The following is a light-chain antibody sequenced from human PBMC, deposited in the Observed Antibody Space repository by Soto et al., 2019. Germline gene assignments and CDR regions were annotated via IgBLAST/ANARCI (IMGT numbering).Light chain of an antibody. Sequence: DIQMTQSPSSVSASVGDRVTITCRASQNIGTWLTRYQQKPGKAPKLLIYAASTLQNGVPSTFSGSGSGTDFTLTISSLQPDDFATYYCQQASAFPLTFGQGTRLEIK. V-gene: IGKV1-12*01. CDR2: AAS. CDR1: QNIGTW. J-gene: IGKJ5*01. CDR3: QQASAFPLT.